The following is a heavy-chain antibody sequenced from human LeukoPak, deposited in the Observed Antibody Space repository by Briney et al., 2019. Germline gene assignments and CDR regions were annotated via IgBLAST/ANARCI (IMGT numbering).Heavy chain of an antibody. CDR1: GFTFSSYG. D-gene: IGHD1-1*01. J-gene: IGHJ3*02. Sequence: PGRSLRLSCAASGFTFSSYGMHWVRQVPGKGLEWVANIKPDGSETYYVDFVKGRFTISRDNAKNSLYLEMNNLRAEDTALYYCASHNNWRLDIWGQGTMVIVSS. V-gene: IGHV3-7*01. CDR2: IKPDGSET. CDR3: ASHNNWRLDI.